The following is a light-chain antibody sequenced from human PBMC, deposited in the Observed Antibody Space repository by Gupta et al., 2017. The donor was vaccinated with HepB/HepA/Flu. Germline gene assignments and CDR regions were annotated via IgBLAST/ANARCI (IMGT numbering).Light chain of an antibody. V-gene: IGKV3-11*01. Sequence: ELVLTTSPATLSLSPGERATLSCRASQSVSSYLAWYQQQHGQAPRRLINDAANRAAASPARCIGGAAGTDVFTTTSSLQPEDVSVEYYQQSYSRSRTFGQGTKLEIK. CDR3: QQSYSRSRT. CDR2: DAA. J-gene: IGKJ1*01. CDR1: QSVSSY.